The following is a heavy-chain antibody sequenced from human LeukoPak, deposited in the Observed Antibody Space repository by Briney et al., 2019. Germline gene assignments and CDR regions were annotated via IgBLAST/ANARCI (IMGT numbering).Heavy chain of an antibody. CDR2: ISYDGSNK. V-gene: IGHV3-30*03. J-gene: IGHJ4*02. CDR3: AREKGYCSE. CDR1: GFTFSSYG. D-gene: IGHD2-15*01. Sequence: PGRSLRLSCAASGFTFSSYGMHWVRQAPGKGLEWVAVISYDGSNKYYADSVKGRFTISRDNAKNSLYLQMNSLRAEDTAVYYCAREKGYCSEWGQGTLVTVSP.